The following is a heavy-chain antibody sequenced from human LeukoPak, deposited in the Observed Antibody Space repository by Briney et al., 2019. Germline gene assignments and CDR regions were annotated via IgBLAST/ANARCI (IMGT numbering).Heavy chain of an antibody. V-gene: IGHV3-23*01. CDR2: ISSSGDRT. CDR1: GFTFSTYA. D-gene: IGHD3-22*01. J-gene: IGHJ4*02. Sequence: GGSLRLSCAASGFTFSTYAMSWVRQAPGKGLEWVSSISSSGDRTFYADSVKDRFTISRNNSENTLYLQMSRLRAEDTAVYYCAKDRPNYHESNGHYYRPNGDYWGQGTLVTVSS. CDR3: AKDRPNYHESNGHYYRPNGDY.